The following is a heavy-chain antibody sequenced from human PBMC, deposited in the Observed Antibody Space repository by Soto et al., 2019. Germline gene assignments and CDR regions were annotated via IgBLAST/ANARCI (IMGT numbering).Heavy chain of an antibody. CDR2: VYYSGST. CDR1: GGSISSSSYY. D-gene: IGHD7-27*01. CDR3: EKQMGTVDAFDI. V-gene: IGHV4-39*01. J-gene: IGHJ3*02. Sequence: QLQLQESGPGLVKPSETLSLTCTVSGGSISSSSYYWGWIRQPPGKGLEWIGSVYYSGSTYYNPSLKSRVTISVDTSNNQFSLKLSSVTAADTDVYYCEKQMGTVDAFDIWGQGTMVTVSS.